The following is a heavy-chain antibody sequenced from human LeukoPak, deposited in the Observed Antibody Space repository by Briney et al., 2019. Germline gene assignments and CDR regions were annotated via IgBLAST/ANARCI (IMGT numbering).Heavy chain of an antibody. V-gene: IGHV3-30*04. D-gene: IGHD2-2*03. Sequence: GRSLRLSCVTSGFTFTNHAMHSVRQGPGKGLKWVAVISDDGSSKFYADSVKGRFTISRDNSKNTLFLQINSLRPEDTAVYYCARVDDLDAFDIWGQGTLVTVSS. J-gene: IGHJ3*02. CDR3: ARVDDLDAFDI. CDR1: GFTFTNHA. CDR2: ISDDGSSK.